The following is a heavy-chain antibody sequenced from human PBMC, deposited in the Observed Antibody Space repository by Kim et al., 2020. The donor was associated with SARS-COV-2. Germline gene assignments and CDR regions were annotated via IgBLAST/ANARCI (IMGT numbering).Heavy chain of an antibody. J-gene: IGHJ4*02. D-gene: IGHD2-21*02. Sequence: GGSLRLSCAASGFTFSSYSMNWVRQAPGKGLEWVSYISSSSSTIYYADSVKGRFTISRDNAKNSLYLQMNSLRDEDTAVYYCARLTPLAYCGGDCYSGSHFDYWGQGTLVTVSS. V-gene: IGHV3-48*02. CDR1: GFTFSSYS. CDR2: ISSSSSTI. CDR3: ARLTPLAYCGGDCYSGSHFDY.